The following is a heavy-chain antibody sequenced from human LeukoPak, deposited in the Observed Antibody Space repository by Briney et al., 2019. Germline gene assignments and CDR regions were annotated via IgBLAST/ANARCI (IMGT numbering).Heavy chain of an antibody. D-gene: IGHD3-3*01. Sequence: SETLSLTCAVYGGSFSGYYWTWIRQPPGKGLEWIGEINHSGSTNYNPSLKSRVTISVDTSKNQFSLKLSSVTAADTAVYYCAGGRFLEWRNWFDPWGQGTLVTVSS. J-gene: IGHJ5*02. CDR3: AGGRFLEWRNWFDP. CDR1: GGSFSGYY. V-gene: IGHV4-34*01. CDR2: INHSGST.